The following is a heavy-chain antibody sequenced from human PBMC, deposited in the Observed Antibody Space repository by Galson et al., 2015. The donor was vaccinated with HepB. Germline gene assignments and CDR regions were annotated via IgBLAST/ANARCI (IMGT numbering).Heavy chain of an antibody. CDR3: ATSRHYYVQSY. D-gene: IGHD3-10*02. CDR2: VSDSGHYI. CDR1: GFTFRNYY. V-gene: IGHV3-11*06. Sequence: SLRLSCAVSGFTFRNYYMSWIRQAPGKGLEWVAYVSDSGHYITYTDSVKGRFTVFRDNARNSVYLQMSALRADDTAIYYCATSRHYYVQSYWGQGTLVTVSS. J-gene: IGHJ4*02.